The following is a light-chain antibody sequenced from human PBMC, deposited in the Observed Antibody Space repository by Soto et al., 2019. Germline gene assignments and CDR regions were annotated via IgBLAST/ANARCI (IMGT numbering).Light chain of an antibody. V-gene: IGKV1-39*01. CDR2: AAS. CDR1: QSISNY. J-gene: IGKJ1*01. CDR3: QQSYSTPRT. Sequence: DIQMTQSPSSLSASVGDRVTITCRASQSISNYLNWYQQKPGKAPKLLMYAASSLQSGVPSRFSGSCSGTDFTLTISSLQPEDFATYYCQQSYSTPRTFGQGTKVEIK.